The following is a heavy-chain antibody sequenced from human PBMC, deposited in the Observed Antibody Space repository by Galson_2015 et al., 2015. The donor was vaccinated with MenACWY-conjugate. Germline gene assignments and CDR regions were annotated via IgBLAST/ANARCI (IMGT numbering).Heavy chain of an antibody. D-gene: IGHD2-15*01. CDR1: GFTFSSYW. Sequence: SLRLSCAASGFTFSSYWMHWVRHAPGKGLVWVSRINSDGSSTSYADSVKGRFTISRDNAKNTLYLQMNSLRAEDTAVYYCAREDCSGGSCYSRSGNWFDPWGQGTLVTVSS. CDR3: AREDCSGGSCYSRSGNWFDP. J-gene: IGHJ5*02. CDR2: INSDGSST. V-gene: IGHV3-74*01.